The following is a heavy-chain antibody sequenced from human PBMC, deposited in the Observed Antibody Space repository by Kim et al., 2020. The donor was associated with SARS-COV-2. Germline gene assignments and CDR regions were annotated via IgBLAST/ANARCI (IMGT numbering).Heavy chain of an antibody. CDR1: GYTFTSYG. V-gene: IGHV1-18*01. J-gene: IGHJ6*02. Sequence: ASVKVSCKSSGYTFTSYGMNWVRQAPGQGLEWMGWISDDSGDTKYAQKLQDRVTMTTDTSTRTVYMELRNLKSNDTAVYYCARGDRYYPQQYDMDIWGQGTTVIVSS. CDR2: ISDDSGDT. CDR3: ARGDRYYPQQYDMDI. D-gene: IGHD3-10*01.